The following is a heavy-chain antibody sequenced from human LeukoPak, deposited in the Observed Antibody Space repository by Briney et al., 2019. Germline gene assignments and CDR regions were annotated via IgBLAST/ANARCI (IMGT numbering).Heavy chain of an antibody. J-gene: IGHJ4*02. CDR1: GFTFSGSA. CDR3: ARDAFYSSGTYFDY. D-gene: IGHD3-10*01. V-gene: IGHV3-30*04. CDR2: ISRDGSGT. Sequence: GGSLRLSCAASGFTFSGSAIHWVRQAPGKGLEWVAVISRDGSGTYYADSVKGRFTISRDNSKNTLYLQMNSLEPDDTAVYYCARDAFYSSGTYFDYWGQGTLVTVPS.